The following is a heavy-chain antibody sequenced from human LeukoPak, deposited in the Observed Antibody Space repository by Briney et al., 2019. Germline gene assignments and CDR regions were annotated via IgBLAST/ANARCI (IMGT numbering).Heavy chain of an antibody. J-gene: IGHJ5*02. D-gene: IGHD3-9*01. CDR2: ISAYNGNT. CDR1: GYTFTSYG. V-gene: IGHV1-18*01. CDR3: ARDTNYDILTGYFQFDP. Sequence: ASVKVSCKASGYTFTSYGISWVRQAPGQGLEWMGWISAYNGNTNYAQKLQGRVTMTTDTSTSTAYVELRSLRSDDTAVYYCARDTNYDILTGYFQFDPWGQGTLVTVSS.